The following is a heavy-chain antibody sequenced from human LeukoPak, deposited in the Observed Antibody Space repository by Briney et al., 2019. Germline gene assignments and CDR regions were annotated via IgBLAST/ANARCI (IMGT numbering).Heavy chain of an antibody. J-gene: IGHJ6*03. CDR2: IYYSGST. Sequence: SETLSLTCTVSGGSISSYYWSWIRQPPGKGLEWIGYIYYSGSTNYNPSLKSRVTISVDTSKNQFSLKLSSVTAADTAVYYCAKDGGGYYYYMDVWAKGPRSPSP. D-gene: IGHD3-10*01. CDR1: GGSISSYY. CDR3: AKDGGGYYYYMDV. V-gene: IGHV4-59*01.